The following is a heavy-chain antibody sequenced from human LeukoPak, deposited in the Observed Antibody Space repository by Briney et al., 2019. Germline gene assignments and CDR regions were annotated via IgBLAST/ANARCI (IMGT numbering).Heavy chain of an antibody. CDR2: INPNSGGT. D-gene: IGHD2-2*01. CDR3: ARDKAIVVESNWFDP. V-gene: IGHV1-2*02. CDR1: GYTFTGYY. J-gene: IGHJ5*02. Sequence: ASVKVSCKASGYTFTGYYMHWVRQAPGQGLEWMGWINPNSGGTNYAQKFQGRVTMTRDTSISTAYMELSRLRSDDTAVYYCARDKAIVVESNWFDPWGQGTLVTVSS.